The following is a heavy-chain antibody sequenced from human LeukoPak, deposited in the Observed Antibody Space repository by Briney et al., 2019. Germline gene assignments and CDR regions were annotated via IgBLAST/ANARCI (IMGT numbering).Heavy chain of an antibody. CDR3: ATGAPWDAARDY. CDR1: GGTFRTHA. J-gene: IGHJ4*02. D-gene: IGHD1-26*01. CDR2: ISAYSGNT. Sequence: ASVKVSCKVLGGTFRTHAISWVRQAPGQGLEWVGWISAYSGNTGYAQKLQGRVTMTTDSSTNTAHMELRSLRSDDTAVYYCATGAPWDAARDYWGQGTLVTVSS. V-gene: IGHV1-18*04.